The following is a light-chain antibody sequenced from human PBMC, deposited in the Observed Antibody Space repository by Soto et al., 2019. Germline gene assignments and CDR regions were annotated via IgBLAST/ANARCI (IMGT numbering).Light chain of an antibody. Sequence: EIVLTQSPGTLSLSPGEGAALSCRASQTISNSNLAWYQQKPGQAPRLLVYAASRRATGIPVRFSGSGSGTDFTLTISRLEPEDFAIYYCQQYGSPRGTFGQGTKVDIK. CDR2: AAS. CDR3: QQYGSPRGT. CDR1: QTISNSN. J-gene: IGKJ1*01. V-gene: IGKV3-20*01.